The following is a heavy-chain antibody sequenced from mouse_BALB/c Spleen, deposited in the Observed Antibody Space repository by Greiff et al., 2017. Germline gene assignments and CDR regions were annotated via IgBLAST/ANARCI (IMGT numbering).Heavy chain of an antibody. J-gene: IGHJ1*01. CDR2: IDPYYGGT. D-gene: IGHD2-2*01. Sequence: VQLKESGPELEKPGASVKISCKASGYSFTGYNMNWVKQSNGKSLEWIGNIDPYYGGTSYNQKFKGKATLTVDKSSSTAYMQLKSLTSEDSAVYYCAREGGYNWYFDVWGAGTTVTVSS. CDR1: GYSFTGYN. V-gene: IGHV1-39*01. CDR3: AREGGYNWYFDV.